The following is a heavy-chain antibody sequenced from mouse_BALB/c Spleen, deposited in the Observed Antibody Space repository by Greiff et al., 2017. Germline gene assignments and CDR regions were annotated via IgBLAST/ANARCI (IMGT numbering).Heavy chain of an antibody. D-gene: IGHD4-1*01. J-gene: IGHJ2*01. CDR2: ISSGSSTI. CDR1: GFTFSSFG. CDR3: ARAELTVDY. Sequence: EVQGVESAGGLVQPGGSRKLSCAASGFTFSSFGMHWVRQAPEKGLEWVAYISSGSSTIYYADTVKGRFTISRDNPKNTLFLQMTSLRSEDTAMYYCARAELTVDYWGQGTTLTVSS. V-gene: IGHV5-17*02.